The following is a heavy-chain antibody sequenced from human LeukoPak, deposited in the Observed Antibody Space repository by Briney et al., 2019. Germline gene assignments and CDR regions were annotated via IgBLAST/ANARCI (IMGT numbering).Heavy chain of an antibody. Sequence: ASVKVSCKASGYTLTSYDINWVRQATGQGLEWMGWMNPNSGNTGYAQKFQGRVTMTRNTSISTAYMELSSLRSEDTAVYYCARGAYCSSTSCGYYYYYYGMDVWGQGTTVTVSS. CDR3: ARGAYCSSTSCGYYYYYYGMDV. J-gene: IGHJ6*02. D-gene: IGHD2-2*01. CDR1: GYTLTSYD. V-gene: IGHV1-8*01. CDR2: MNPNSGNT.